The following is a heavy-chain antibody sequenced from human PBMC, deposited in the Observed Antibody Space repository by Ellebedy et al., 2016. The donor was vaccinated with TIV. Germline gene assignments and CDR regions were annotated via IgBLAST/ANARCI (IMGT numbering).Heavy chain of an antibody. V-gene: IGHV3-7*01. CDR3: ARDRGTGSQYGWYFEP. CDR1: GFAFGDTW. CDR2: IREDGGLV. J-gene: IGHJ4*02. Sequence: GGSLRLSXATSGFAFGDTWMTWVRQAPGKGLEWVANIREDGGLVNYAGSVEGRFTIFRDNSKKSVYLQMNSLIADDTAVYYCARDRGTGSQYGWYFEPWGQGTSVTVSS. D-gene: IGHD2-8*02.